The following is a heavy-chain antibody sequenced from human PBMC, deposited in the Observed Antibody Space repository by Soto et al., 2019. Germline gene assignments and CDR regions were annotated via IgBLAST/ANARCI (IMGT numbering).Heavy chain of an antibody. J-gene: IGHJ6*02. D-gene: IGHD2-21*02. CDR1: GYTFTSYY. CDR3: ARFSLGIEYCGGDCSSVSRYGMDV. CDR2: INPSGGST. Sequence: GASVKVSCKASGYTFTSYYMHWVRQAPGQGLEWMGIINPSGGSTSYAQKFQGRVTMTRDTSTSTVYMELSSLRSDDTAVYYCARFSLGIEYCGGDCSSVSRYGMDVWGQGTTVTVSS. V-gene: IGHV1-46*01.